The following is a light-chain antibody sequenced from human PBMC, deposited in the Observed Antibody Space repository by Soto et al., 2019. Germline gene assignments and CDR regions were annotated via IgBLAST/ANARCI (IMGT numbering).Light chain of an antibody. Sequence: EIVMTQSPAPLSVSPGGKATLSCRASQSVSSKLAWYQQKPGQAPRLLIYGASTRATGIPARFSGSGSGTEFTLTISSLQSEDFAEYHCQQYNKWPPITFGQGTRLEIK. CDR1: QSVSSK. CDR3: QQYNKWPPIT. J-gene: IGKJ5*01. V-gene: IGKV3-15*01. CDR2: GAS.